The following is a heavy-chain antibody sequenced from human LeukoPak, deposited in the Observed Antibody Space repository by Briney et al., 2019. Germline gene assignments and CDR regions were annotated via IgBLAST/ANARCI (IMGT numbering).Heavy chain of an antibody. V-gene: IGHV4-59*11. CDR1: GGSLSTHH. J-gene: IGHJ6*02. D-gene: IGHD2-2*01. CDR3: AREKLSTSWYGGSRDYRHYFYGMDV. CDR2: IYYSGTT. Sequence: SETLSLTCVVSGGSLSTHHWSWIRQSPGRGLEWIGYIYYSGTTNYNPSLETRVTKSIDRPKNQFSLKLASVTAADTAVYYCAREKLSTSWYGGSRDYRHYFYGMDVWGQGTTVTVPS.